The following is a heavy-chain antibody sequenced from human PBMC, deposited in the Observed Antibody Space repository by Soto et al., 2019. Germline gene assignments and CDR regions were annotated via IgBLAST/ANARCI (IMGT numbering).Heavy chain of an antibody. J-gene: IGHJ4*02. CDR3: AKSSPPDIVATYYFDY. CDR2: ISGSGGST. Sequence: GGSLRLSCAASGFTFSSYAMSWVRQAPGKGLEWVSAISGSGGSTYYADSVKGRFTISRDNSKNTLYLQMNSLRAEDTAVYYCAKSSPPDIVATYYFDYWGQGTLVTVYS. CDR1: GFTFSSYA. V-gene: IGHV3-23*01. D-gene: IGHD5-12*01.